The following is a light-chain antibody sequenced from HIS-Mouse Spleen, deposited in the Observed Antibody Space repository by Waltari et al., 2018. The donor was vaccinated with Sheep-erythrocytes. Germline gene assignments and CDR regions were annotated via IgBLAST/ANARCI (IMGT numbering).Light chain of an antibody. CDR3: CSYAGSYTFWV. CDR1: SSDVGGYNY. V-gene: IGLV2-11*01. CDR2: DVS. J-gene: IGLJ3*02. Sequence: QSALTQPRSVSGSPGQSVTISCTGTSSDVGGYNYVSWYQQHPGKAPKLRIYDVSKRPSWVPDRFSGSKSGNTASLTISGLQAEDEADYYCCSYAGSYTFWVFGGGTKLTVL.